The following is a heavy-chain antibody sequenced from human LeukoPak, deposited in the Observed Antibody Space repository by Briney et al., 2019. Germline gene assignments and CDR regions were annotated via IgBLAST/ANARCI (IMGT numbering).Heavy chain of an antibody. Sequence: PGGSLRLSCAASGFTFSSYGMSWVRQAPGKGLEWVSAISGSGGSTYYADSVKGRFTISRDNSKNTLYLQMNSLRAEDTAVYYCAKGGYCSSTSCYYNWFDPWGQGTLVTVSS. CDR3: AKGGYCSSTSCYYNWFDP. CDR1: GFTFSSYG. CDR2: ISGSGGST. D-gene: IGHD2-2*01. V-gene: IGHV3-23*01. J-gene: IGHJ5*02.